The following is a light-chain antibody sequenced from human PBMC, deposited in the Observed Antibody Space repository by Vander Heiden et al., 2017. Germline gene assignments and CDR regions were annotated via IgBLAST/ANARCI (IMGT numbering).Light chain of an antibody. J-gene: IGKJ1*01. CDR1: QSISSW. CDR3: QKSWT. Sequence: DIQMTQSPSTLSASVGDRVTITCRASQSISSWLAWYQQKPGKAPKLLIYDASSLESGGQSRSSGSGAWTESTLTISSLQPDDFETQDCQKSWTFGQGTKVEMK. V-gene: IGKV1-5*01. CDR2: DAS.